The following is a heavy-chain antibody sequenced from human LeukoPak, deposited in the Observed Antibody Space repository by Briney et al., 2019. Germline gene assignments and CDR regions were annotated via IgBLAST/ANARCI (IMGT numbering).Heavy chain of an antibody. CDR3: ARATFSPVLRFLEWLDV. CDR2: INHSGST. CDR1: GGSFSGYY. V-gene: IGHV4-34*01. J-gene: IGHJ6*02. Sequence: SETLSLTCAVNGGSFSGYYWSWIRQPPGKGLEWIGEINHSGSTNYNPSLKSRVTISVDTSKNQFSLKLSSVTAADTAVYYCARATFSPVLRFLEWLDVWGQGTTVTVSS. D-gene: IGHD3-3*01.